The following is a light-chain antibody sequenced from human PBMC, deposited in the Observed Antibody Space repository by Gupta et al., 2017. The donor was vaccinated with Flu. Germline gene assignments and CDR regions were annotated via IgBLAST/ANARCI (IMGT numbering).Light chain of an antibody. J-gene: IGLJ3*02. CDR1: NSNIGRNT. Sequence: QSLLTHPPSSSWTPGQRVTISCSGTNSNIGRNTLSWYQQLPGAAPKLIIQNDNQRPSGVPVRFSGSKAGTSASLTISGIQSEDEGDFYCATWDDSLNGPVFGGGTRLTVL. CDR3: ATWDDSLNGPV. CDR2: NDN. V-gene: IGLV1-44*01.